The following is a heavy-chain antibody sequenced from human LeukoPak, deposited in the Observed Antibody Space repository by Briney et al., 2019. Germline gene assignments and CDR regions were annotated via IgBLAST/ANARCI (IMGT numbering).Heavy chain of an antibody. V-gene: IGHV4-39*01. CDR1: GGSINSNNYY. Sequence: SETLSLTCTVSGGSINSNNYYWGWIRQPPGKGLEWIGSIYSSGSAYYNPSLKSRVTISVGTSKNQFSLRLSSVTAADTAVYYCQSRYLEWLLEYWGQGTLVTVSS. D-gene: IGHD3-3*01. CDR2: IYSSGSA. CDR3: QSRYLEWLLEY. J-gene: IGHJ4*02.